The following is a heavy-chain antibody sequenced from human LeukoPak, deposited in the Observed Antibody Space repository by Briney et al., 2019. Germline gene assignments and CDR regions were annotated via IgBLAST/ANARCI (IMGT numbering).Heavy chain of an antibody. CDR2: INPDSGGT. CDR1: GYTFTGYY. J-gene: IGHJ3*01. Sequence: ASVKVSCKASGYTFTGYYMHWVRQAPGQGLEWMGWINPDSGGTNNAQKFQGRVTMTRDTSISTAYMELSRLRSDHTAVYYCARTFYDTLDSDAFDFWGQGTMVIVSS. V-gene: IGHV1-2*02. CDR3: ARTFYDTLDSDAFDF. D-gene: IGHD2/OR15-2a*01.